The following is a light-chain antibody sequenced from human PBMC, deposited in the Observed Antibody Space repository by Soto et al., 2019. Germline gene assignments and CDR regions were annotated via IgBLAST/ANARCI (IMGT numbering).Light chain of an antibody. CDR2: KAS. CDR3: QHYNSYSEA. Sequence: DIQMTQSPSSLSASVGDRVTITCRASQSISSYLNWYQQKPGKAPKLLIYKASTLKSGVPSRFRGSGSGTEFTLTISRLQPDDFATYYCQHYNSYSEAFGQGTKVDIK. J-gene: IGKJ1*01. V-gene: IGKV1-5*03. CDR1: QSISSY.